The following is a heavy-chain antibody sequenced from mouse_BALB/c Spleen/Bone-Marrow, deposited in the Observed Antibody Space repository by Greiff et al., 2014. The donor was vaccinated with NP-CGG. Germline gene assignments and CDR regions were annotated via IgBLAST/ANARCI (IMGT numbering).Heavy chain of an antibody. CDR1: GYSFTGYT. Sequence: SGPELVKPGASMEISCKASGYSFTGYTMNWVKQSHGKNLEWIGLINPYNGGTRYNQKFKGKATLTVDKSSSTAYMELLSLTSEDSAVYYCARGPPLYYDYGFDYWGQGTTLTVSS. CDR2: INPYNGGT. V-gene: IGHV1-18*01. J-gene: IGHJ2*01. D-gene: IGHD2-4*01. CDR3: ARGPPLYYDYGFDY.